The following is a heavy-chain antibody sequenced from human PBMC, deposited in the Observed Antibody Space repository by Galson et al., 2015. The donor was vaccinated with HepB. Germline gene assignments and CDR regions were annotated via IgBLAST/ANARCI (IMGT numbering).Heavy chain of an antibody. CDR1: GYTFPGHY. D-gene: IGHD3-22*01. Sequence: QSGAEVKKPGASVKVSCKASGYTFPGHYMHWVRQAPGQGLEWMGWINPNSGGTNYAQKFQGRVTMTRDTSISTAYMELSRLRPDDTAVYYCARKYYDSSGYSYFDYWGQGTLVTISS. CDR3: ARKYYDSSGYSYFDY. V-gene: IGHV1-2*02. J-gene: IGHJ4*02. CDR2: INPNSGGT.